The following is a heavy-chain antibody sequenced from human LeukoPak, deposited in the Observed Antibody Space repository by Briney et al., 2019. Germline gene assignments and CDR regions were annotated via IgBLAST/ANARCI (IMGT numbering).Heavy chain of an antibody. CDR3: ANNWNLDY. J-gene: IGHJ4*02. CDR2: ISNSGGRT. CDR1: GFTFSSYA. D-gene: IGHD1-1*01. V-gene: IGHV3-23*01. Sequence: QSGGSLRLSCAASGFTFSSYAMSWVRQAPGKGLEWVSAISNSGGRTYYADSVKGRFTISRDNSKNTVYLQMNSLRAEDTAVYYCANNWNLDYWGQGTLVTVSS.